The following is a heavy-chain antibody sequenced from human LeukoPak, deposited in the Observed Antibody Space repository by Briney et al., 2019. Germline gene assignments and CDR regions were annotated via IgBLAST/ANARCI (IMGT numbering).Heavy chain of an antibody. Sequence: SETLSLTCAVSGGSFRGYYWSWIRQPPGKGLEWIGEINHSGSTNYNPSLKSRVTLSVDTSKDQFSLKLSSVTAADTAVYYCARVGYTYGQGGYFDYWGQGTLVTVSS. D-gene: IGHD5-18*01. V-gene: IGHV4-34*01. CDR1: GGSFRGYY. CDR2: INHSGST. J-gene: IGHJ4*02. CDR3: ARVGYTYGQGGYFDY.